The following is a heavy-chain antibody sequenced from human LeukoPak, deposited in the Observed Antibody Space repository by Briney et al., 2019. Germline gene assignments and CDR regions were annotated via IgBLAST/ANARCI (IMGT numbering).Heavy chain of an antibody. CDR1: GGTFSSYA. CDR2: IIPIFGTA. V-gene: IGHV1-69*13. J-gene: IGHJ4*02. D-gene: IGHD2-15*01. CDR3: AREPFCSGGSCYSDY. Sequence: ASVKVSCKASGGTFSSYAISWVRQAPGQGLEWMGGIIPIFGTANYAQKFQGRVTITADESTSTAYMELSSLRSDDTAVYYCAREPFCSGGSCYSDYWGQGTLVTVSS.